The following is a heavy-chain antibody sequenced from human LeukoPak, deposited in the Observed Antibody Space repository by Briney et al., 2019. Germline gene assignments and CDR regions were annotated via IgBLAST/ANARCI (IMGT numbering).Heavy chain of an antibody. J-gene: IGHJ3*01. CDR3: ARDADYGGSPDAFDV. V-gene: IGHV3-53*01. CDR2: IYSGGTT. D-gene: IGHD4-23*01. CDR1: GFTVSSNH. Sequence: PGGSLRLSCAASGFTVSSNHMSRVRQAPGKGLKWVSIIYSGGTTYYADSVKGRFTISRDSSKNTLYLQMNTLRAEDTAVYYCARDADYGGSPDAFDVWGRGTIVTVSS.